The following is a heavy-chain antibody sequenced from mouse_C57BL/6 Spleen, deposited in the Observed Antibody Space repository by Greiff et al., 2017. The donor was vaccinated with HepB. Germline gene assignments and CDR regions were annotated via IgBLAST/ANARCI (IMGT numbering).Heavy chain of an antibody. CDR1: GYTFTSYW. J-gene: IGHJ4*01. CDR2: INPSNGGT. CDR3: ARSRYGNPYAMDY. D-gene: IGHD2-10*02. V-gene: IGHV1-53*01. Sequence: VQLQQPGTELVKPGASVKLSCKASGYTFTSYWMHWVKQRPGQGLEWIGNINPSNGGTNYNEKFKSKATLTVDKSSSTAYMQLSSLTSEDSAVYYCARSRYGNPYAMDYWGQGTSVTVSS.